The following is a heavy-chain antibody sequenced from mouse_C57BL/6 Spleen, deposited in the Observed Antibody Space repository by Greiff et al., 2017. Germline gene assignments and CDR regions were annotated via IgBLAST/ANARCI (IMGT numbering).Heavy chain of an antibody. V-gene: IGHV2-4*01. D-gene: IGHD1-1*01. Sequence: QVQLQQSGPGLVQPSQSLSITCTVSGFSLTSYGVPWVRQPPGKGLEWLGVIWSGGSTDYNAAFISRLSISKDNSKSQVFFKMNSLQADDTAIYYCAKPYYGSEDYAMDYWGQGTSVTVSS. CDR2: IWSGGST. CDR3: AKPYYGSEDYAMDY. CDR1: GFSLTSYG. J-gene: IGHJ4*01.